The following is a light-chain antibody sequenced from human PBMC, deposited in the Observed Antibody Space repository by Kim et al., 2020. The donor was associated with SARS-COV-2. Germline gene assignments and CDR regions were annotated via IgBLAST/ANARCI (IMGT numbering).Light chain of an antibody. V-gene: IGLV3-19*01. J-gene: IGLJ2*01. Sequence: ALVQTVRITCQGVSLRSSSATWYQQKPVQPPILVIYGKNNRPSGIPDRFSGSSSGNTASLTITGTQAGDEADYYCNSRDSNDNVVFGGGTQLTVL. CDR1: SLRSSS. CDR3: NSRDSNDNVV. CDR2: GKN.